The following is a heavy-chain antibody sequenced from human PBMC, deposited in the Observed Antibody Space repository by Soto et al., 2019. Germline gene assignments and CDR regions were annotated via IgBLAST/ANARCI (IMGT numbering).Heavy chain of an antibody. CDR2: IYYSGST. CDR1: GGSISSYY. D-gene: IGHD1-20*01. CDR3: AIAPYDWNHPVYNGMYV. V-gene: IGHV4-59*08. Sequence: VGASETLSLTCTVSGGSISSYYWSWIRQPPGKGLEWIGYIYYSGSTNYNPSLKSRVTISVDTSKNQFALKLSSVTAADTAVYYCAIAPYDWNHPVYNGMYVLGQETTVTVSS. J-gene: IGHJ6*02.